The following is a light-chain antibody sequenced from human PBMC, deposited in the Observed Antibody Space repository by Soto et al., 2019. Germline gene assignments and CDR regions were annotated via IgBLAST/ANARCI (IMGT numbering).Light chain of an antibody. J-gene: IGKJ1*01. CDR2: GAS. CDR3: QQYNNWPPA. CDR1: QSVNTN. Sequence: EIVLTQSPATLSLSPGERATLSCRASQSVNTNLAWYQQKPGQGPRLLVHGASTRATGIPARFSGSGSGTEFALTISSLQSEDFAVYHCQQYNNWPPAFGQGTKVEMK. V-gene: IGKV3-15*01.